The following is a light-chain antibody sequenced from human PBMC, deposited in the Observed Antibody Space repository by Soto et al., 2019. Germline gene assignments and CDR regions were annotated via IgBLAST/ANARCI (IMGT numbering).Light chain of an antibody. V-gene: IGLV2-14*01. CDR2: DVS. Sequence: LTQPASVSGSPGQSITISCTGTSSDVGAYNYVSWYQQHPGKAPKLMIYDVSNRPSGVSSRFSGSKSGNTASLTFSGLQAEDEADYYCSSYTTSSIYVFGTGTKLTVL. CDR3: SSYTTSSIYV. CDR1: SSDVGAYNY. J-gene: IGLJ1*01.